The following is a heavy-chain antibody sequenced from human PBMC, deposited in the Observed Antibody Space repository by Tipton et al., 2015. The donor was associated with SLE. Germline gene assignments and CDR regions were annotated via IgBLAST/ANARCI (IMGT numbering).Heavy chain of an antibody. D-gene: IGHD4-11*01. V-gene: IGHV4-59*12. Sequence: LRLSCTVSGGSISSYYWSWIRQPPGKGLEWIGYIYYSGSTNYNPSLKSRVTMSVDTSKNQFSLKLSSVTAADTAVYYCARDSTYKDTVKVYYYGMDVWGQGTTVTVSS. J-gene: IGHJ6*02. CDR2: IYYSGST. CDR1: GGSISSYY. CDR3: ARDSTYKDTVKVYYYGMDV.